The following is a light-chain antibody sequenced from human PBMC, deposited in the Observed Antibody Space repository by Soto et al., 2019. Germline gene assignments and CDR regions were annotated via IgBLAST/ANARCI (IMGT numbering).Light chain of an antibody. CDR2: NDD. J-gene: IGLJ3*02. V-gene: IGLV1-44*01. CDR3: AGWDDSLIGPV. Sequence: QSALTQPPSASGTPGQRVTISCSGSTSGLEIKILNWYQHLPGKAPKLLIYNDDQLPSVVPDRFSGSRSGTSASLFIAGLRSEDEAEYYCAGWDDSLIGPVFGGGTKLTVL. CDR1: TSGLEIKI.